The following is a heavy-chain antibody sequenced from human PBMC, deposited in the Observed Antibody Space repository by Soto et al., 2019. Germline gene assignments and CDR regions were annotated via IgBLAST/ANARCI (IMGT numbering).Heavy chain of an antibody. V-gene: IGHV1-18*04. D-gene: IGHD3-3*01. CDR3: AREGILGLFDAYHL. CDR2: ISTHNGNT. Sequence: ASVKVSCKASVFTSSGISWVRQAPGQRLEWMGWISTHNGNTIYAQKFQGRVIMTMDTSTTTVYMELRSLRPDDTAVYLCAREGILGLFDAYHLWGEGTILTV. J-gene: IGHJ3*01. CDR1: VFTSSG.